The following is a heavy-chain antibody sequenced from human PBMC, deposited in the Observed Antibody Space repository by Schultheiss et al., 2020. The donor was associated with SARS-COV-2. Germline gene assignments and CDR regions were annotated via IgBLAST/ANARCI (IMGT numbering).Heavy chain of an antibody. V-gene: IGHV3-33*08. CDR1: GFTFSSYA. CDR2: IWYDGSNK. Sequence: GGSLRLSCAASGFTFSSYAMSWVRQAPGKGLEWVAVIWYDGSNKYYADSVKGRFTISRDNSKNTLYLQMNSLRAEDTAVYYCARDQMRGRNGRRYYYYGMDVWGQGTTVTVSS. J-gene: IGHJ6*02. D-gene: IGHD3-16*01. CDR3: ARDQMRGRNGRRYYYYGMDV.